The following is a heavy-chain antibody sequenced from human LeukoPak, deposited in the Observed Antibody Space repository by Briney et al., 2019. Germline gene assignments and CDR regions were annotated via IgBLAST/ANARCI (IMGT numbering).Heavy chain of an antibody. D-gene: IGHD3-10*01. Sequence: GGSLRLSCAASGFTLSSYGMHWVPQAPGKGLEWVAIISYDGSNKYYADSVKGRFTISRDNSKNTLYLQMNSLRAEDSAVYYCETEGAMVRGPPNRFDPWGQGTLVTVSS. J-gene: IGHJ5*02. V-gene: IGHV3-30*03. CDR1: GFTLSSYG. CDR3: ETEGAMVRGPPNRFDP. CDR2: ISYDGSNK.